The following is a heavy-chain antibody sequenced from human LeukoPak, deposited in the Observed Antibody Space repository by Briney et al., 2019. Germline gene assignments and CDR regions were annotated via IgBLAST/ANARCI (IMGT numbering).Heavy chain of an antibody. CDR2: IYHSGST. D-gene: IGHD6-13*01. Sequence: SETLSLTCTVSGGSISSGGYYWSWIRQPPGKGLEWIGYIYHSGSTYYNPSLKSRVTISVDRSKNQFSLKLSSVTAADTAVYYCARETPGIIVAAAGTGLGHPSDYYYMDVWGKGTTVTVSS. CDR1: GGSISSGGYY. V-gene: IGHV4-30-2*01. CDR3: ARETPGIIVAAAGTGLGHPSDYYYMDV. J-gene: IGHJ6*03.